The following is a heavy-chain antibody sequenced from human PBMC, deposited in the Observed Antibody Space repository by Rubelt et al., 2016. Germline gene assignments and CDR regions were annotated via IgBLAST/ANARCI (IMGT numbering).Heavy chain of an antibody. CDR1: GYTFTSYA. CDR2: INAGNGNK. J-gene: IGHJ2*01. D-gene: IGHD5-18*01. Sequence: QVQLVQSGAEVKKPGASVKVSCKASGYTFTSYAMHWVRQAPGQRLEWMGWINAGNGNKKSSQKFQGRVTITRDTSASTAYMELSSLRSEDTAVYYCARSKDTAMVTDADWYFDLWGRGTLVTVSS. V-gene: IGHV1-3*01. CDR3: ARSKDTAMVTDADWYFDL.